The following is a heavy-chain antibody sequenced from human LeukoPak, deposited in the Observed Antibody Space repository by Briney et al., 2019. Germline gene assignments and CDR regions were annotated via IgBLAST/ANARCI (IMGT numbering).Heavy chain of an antibody. CDR2: ISAYKGNT. D-gene: IGHD4-17*01. Sequence: GASVKVSCKASGYTFTSYGISWVRQAPGQGLEWMGWISAYKGNTNYAQKLQGRVTMTTDTSTSTAYMELRSLRSDDTAVYYCARMGETVTPDLLNYWGQGTLVTVSS. CDR1: GYTFTSYG. V-gene: IGHV1-18*01. J-gene: IGHJ4*02. CDR3: ARMGETVTPDLLNY.